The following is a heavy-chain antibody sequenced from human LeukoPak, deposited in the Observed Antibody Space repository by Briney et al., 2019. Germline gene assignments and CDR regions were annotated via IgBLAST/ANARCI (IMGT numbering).Heavy chain of an antibody. CDR1: GFTFSNYW. D-gene: IGHD2-8*02. J-gene: IGHJ6*02. CDR2: VHYSGST. V-gene: IGHV4-59*01. CDR3: AREMVDCTDSSCPNRYYYGMDV. Sequence: GSLRLSCAASGFTFSNYWMSWVRQAPGKGLECIGYVHYSGSTSYNPSLKSRVTISVDTSKNQFSLKLSSVTAADTAVYYCAREMVDCTDSSCPNRYYYGMDVWGQGTTVTVSS.